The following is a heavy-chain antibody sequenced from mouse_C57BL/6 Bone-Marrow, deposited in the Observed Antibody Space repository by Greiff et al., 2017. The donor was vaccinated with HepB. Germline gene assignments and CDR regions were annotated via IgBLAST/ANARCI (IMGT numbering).Heavy chain of an antibody. CDR2: ISNGGGST. CDR3: ARHDDGYYPAWFAY. J-gene: IGHJ3*01. Sequence: EVKLVESGGGLVQPGGSLKLSCAASGFTFSDYYMYWFRQTPEKRLEWVAYISNGGGSTYYPDTVKGRFTISRDNAKNTLYLQMSRLKSEDTAMYYCARHDDGYYPAWFAYWGQGTLVTVSA. D-gene: IGHD2-3*01. CDR1: GFTFSDYY. V-gene: IGHV5-12*01.